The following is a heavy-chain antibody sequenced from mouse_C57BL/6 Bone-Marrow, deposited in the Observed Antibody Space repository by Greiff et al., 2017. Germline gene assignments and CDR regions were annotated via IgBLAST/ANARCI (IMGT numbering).Heavy chain of an antibody. CDR2: IDPEDGDT. J-gene: IGHJ3*01. CDR1: GFNIKDYY. V-gene: IGHV14-1*01. Sequence: EVKLMESGAELVRPGASVKLSCTASGFNIKDYYMHWVKQRPEQGLEWIGRIDPEDGDTEYAPKFQGKATMTADTSSNTAYLQLSSLTSEDTAVYYCTTVSYDGYLAWFAYWGQGTLVTVSA. CDR3: TTVSYDGYLAWFAY. D-gene: IGHD2-3*01.